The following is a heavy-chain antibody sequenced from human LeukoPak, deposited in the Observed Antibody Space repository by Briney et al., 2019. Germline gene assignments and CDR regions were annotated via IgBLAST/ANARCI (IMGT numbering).Heavy chain of an antibody. CDR2: ISYDGSNK. Sequence: GGSLRLSCAASGFTFSSYAMSWVRQAPGKGLEWVAVISYDGSNKYYADSVKGRFTISRDNSKNTVYLQMNSLRAEDTAVYYCANHLGSGWSFDYWGQGTLVSVPS. D-gene: IGHD6-19*01. CDR3: ANHLGSGWSFDY. J-gene: IGHJ4*02. V-gene: IGHV3-30*18. CDR1: GFTFSSYA.